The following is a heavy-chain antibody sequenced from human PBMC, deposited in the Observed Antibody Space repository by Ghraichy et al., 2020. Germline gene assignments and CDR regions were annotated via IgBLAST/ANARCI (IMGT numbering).Heavy chain of an antibody. D-gene: IGHD2-15*01. CDR3: ARGGIGGMDV. Sequence: PSLTCAVYGGSFSGYYWSWIRQPPGKGLEWIGEINHSGSTNYNPSLKSRVTISVDTSKNQFSLKLSSVTAADTAVYYCARGGIGGMDVWGQGTTVTVSS. V-gene: IGHV4-34*01. CDR2: INHSGST. J-gene: IGHJ6*02. CDR1: GGSFSGYY.